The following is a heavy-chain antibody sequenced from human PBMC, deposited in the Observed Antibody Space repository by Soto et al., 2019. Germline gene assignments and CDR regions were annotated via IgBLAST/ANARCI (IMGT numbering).Heavy chain of an antibody. CDR3: ARDSPKYSSGWLDY. J-gene: IGHJ4*02. V-gene: IGHV3-23*01. Sequence: EVQLLESGGGLVQPGGSLRLSCAASGFTFSSYAMSWVRQAPGKGLEWVSAISGSGGTIYYADSVKGRFTISRDNAKNSLYLQMNSLRAEDTAVYYCARDSPKYSSGWLDYWGQGTLVTVSS. CDR2: ISGSGGTI. D-gene: IGHD6-19*01. CDR1: GFTFSSYA.